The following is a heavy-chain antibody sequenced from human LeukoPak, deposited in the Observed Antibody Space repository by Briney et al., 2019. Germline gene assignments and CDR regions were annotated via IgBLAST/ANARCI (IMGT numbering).Heavy chain of an antibody. J-gene: IGHJ5*02. CDR3: ARAYSSGWSPYNWFDP. D-gene: IGHD6-19*01. Sequence: SETLSLTCTVSGGSISSYYWSWIRQPPGKGLEWIGYIYYSGSTNYNPSLKSRVTISVDTSKNQFSLKLSSVTAADTAVYYCARAYSSGWSPYNWFDPWGQGTLVTVSS. CDR2: IYYSGST. V-gene: IGHV4-59*08. CDR1: GGSISSYY.